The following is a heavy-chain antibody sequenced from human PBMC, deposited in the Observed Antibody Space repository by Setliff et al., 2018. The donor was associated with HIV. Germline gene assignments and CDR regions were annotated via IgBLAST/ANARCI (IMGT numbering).Heavy chain of an antibody. Sequence: GASVKVSCKASGGTFSGYAINWVRQAPGQGLEWMGGIIPMFGTRNYAQKFQGRVTITTDESTSTAYMELSSLRSEDTALYYCARGQSQGYAYSGSYGAFDIWGQGTMVTVSS. J-gene: IGHJ3*02. D-gene: IGHD1-26*01. CDR2: IIPMFGTR. V-gene: IGHV1-69*05. CDR3: ARGQSQGYAYSGSYGAFDI. CDR1: GGTFSGYA.